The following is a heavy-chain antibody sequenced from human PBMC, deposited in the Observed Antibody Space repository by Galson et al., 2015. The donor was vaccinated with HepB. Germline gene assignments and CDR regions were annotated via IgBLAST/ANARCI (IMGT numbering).Heavy chain of an antibody. CDR2: IDWDDDK. V-gene: IGHV2-70*11. D-gene: IGHD3-22*01. CDR1: GFSLSTSGMC. J-gene: IGHJ2*01. Sequence: PALVKPTQTLTLTCTFSGFSLSTSGMCVSWIRQPPGKALEWPARIDWDDDKYYSTSLKTRLTISKDTSKNQVVLTMTNMDPVDTATYYCARMRRDDSSGYSLNWYFDLWGRGTLVTVSS. CDR3: ARMRRDDSSGYSLNWYFDL.